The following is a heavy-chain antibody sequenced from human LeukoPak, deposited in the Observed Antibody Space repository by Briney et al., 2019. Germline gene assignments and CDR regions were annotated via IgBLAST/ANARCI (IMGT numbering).Heavy chain of an antibody. J-gene: IGHJ4*02. D-gene: IGHD3-16*02. CDR2: IYPGDSDT. CDR3: ARGYWGSYRPPSHYFDY. V-gene: IGHV5-51*01. CDR1: GYSFTSYW. Sequence: GESLKISCKGSGYSFTSYWIGWVRQMPGKGLEWMGIIYPGDSDTRYSPSFQGQVTISADKSISTAYLQWSSLKASDTAMYYCARGYWGSYRPPSHYFDYWGQGTLVTVSS.